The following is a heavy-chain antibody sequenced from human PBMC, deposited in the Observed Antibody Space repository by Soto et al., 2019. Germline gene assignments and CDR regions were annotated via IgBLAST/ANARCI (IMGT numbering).Heavy chain of an antibody. CDR2: IYYSGST. CDR1: GGSISSSSYY. D-gene: IGHD3-10*01. J-gene: IGHJ3*02. Sequence: QLQLQESGPGLVKPSETLSLTCTVSGGSISSSSYYWGWIRQPPGKGLEWIGSIYYSGSTYYNPSLKSRVTISVDTSKNQFSLKLSSVTAADTAVYYCARQVLWFGGSFDAFDIWGQGTMVTVSS. V-gene: IGHV4-39*01. CDR3: ARQVLWFGGSFDAFDI.